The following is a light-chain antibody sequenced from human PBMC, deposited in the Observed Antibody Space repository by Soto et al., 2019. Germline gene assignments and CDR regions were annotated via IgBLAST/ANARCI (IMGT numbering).Light chain of an antibody. CDR1: QSVSSN. V-gene: IGKV3-15*01. Sequence: EIVMTQSPATLSLSPGERATLSCRASQSVSSNLAWYHQKPGQAPRLLIYGASTRATGIPARFSGSGSGTEFTLTICSLQSEDFAVYYCQQYNNWPYTFGQGTKLEIK. CDR3: QQYNNWPYT. CDR2: GAS. J-gene: IGKJ2*01.